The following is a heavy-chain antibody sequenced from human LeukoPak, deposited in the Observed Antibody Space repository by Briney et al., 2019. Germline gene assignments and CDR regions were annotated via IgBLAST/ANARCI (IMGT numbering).Heavy chain of an antibody. V-gene: IGHV4-4*02. CDR1: GGSVSSNNW. D-gene: IGHD6-13*01. CDR2: IYHSGST. J-gene: IGHJ5*02. Sequence: SETLSLTCAVSGGSVSSNNWWGWVRQPPGKGLEWIGEIYHSGSTNYNPSLKSRVTISVDTSKNQFSLKLSSVTAADTAVYYCARAAYSVNWFDPWGQGTLVTVSS. CDR3: ARAAYSVNWFDP.